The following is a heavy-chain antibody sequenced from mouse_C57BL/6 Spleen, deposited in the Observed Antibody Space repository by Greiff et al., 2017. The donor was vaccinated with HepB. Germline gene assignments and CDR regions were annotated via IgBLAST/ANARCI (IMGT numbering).Heavy chain of an antibody. CDR2: IYPGDGDT. Sequence: VQLQQSGAELVKPGASVKISCKASGYAFSSYWMNWVKQRPGKGLEWIGQIYPGDGDTNYNGKFKGKATLTADKSSSTAYMQLSSLTSEDSAVYFCARGGYYGNYGVFDYWGQGTTLTVSS. V-gene: IGHV1-80*01. J-gene: IGHJ2*01. D-gene: IGHD2-1*01. CDR3: ARGGYYGNYGVFDY. CDR1: GYAFSSYW.